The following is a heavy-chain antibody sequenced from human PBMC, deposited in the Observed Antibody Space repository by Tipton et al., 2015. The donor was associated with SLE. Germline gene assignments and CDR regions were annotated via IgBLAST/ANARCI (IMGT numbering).Heavy chain of an antibody. CDR2: ISTNGDT. CDR3: ARGLRRGYDFWSGFHYLDY. CDR1: GGSISRGGYY. J-gene: IGHJ4*02. V-gene: IGHV4-61*09. D-gene: IGHD3-3*01. Sequence: TLSLTCTVSGGSISRGGYYWSWFRQLPGKGLEWIGYISTNGDTNNNTSLNSRVTMSVDTSKSQFSLKLSNVTAADTAVYFCARGLRRGYDFWSGFHYLDYWGQGTLVTVSS.